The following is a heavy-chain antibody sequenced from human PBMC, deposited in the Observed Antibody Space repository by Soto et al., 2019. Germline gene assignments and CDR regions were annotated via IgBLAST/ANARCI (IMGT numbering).Heavy chain of an antibody. D-gene: IGHD3-3*01. CDR3: ARWWSGSRQGFDP. Sequence: QVQLQESGPGLVKPSQTLSLTCTVSGGSISSGDYYWSWIRQHPGKGLEWIGYIYYSGSTYYNPSLQSRVTISVDTSKNQFSLKLSSVTAADTAVYYCARWWSGSRQGFDPWGQGNLVTVSS. J-gene: IGHJ5*02. CDR1: GGSISSGDYY. V-gene: IGHV4-31*03. CDR2: IYYSGST.